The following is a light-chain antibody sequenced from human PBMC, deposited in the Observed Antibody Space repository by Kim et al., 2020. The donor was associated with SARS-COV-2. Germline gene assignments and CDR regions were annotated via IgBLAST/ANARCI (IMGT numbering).Light chain of an antibody. Sequence: VAPGKTARITCGGNNIGSKSVHWYQQKPGQAPVLVIYYDSDRPSGIPERFSGSNSGNTATLTISRVEAGDEADYYCQVWDSSSDPPFGGGTQLTVL. V-gene: IGLV3-21*04. CDR2: YDS. CDR1: NIGSKS. J-gene: IGLJ2*01. CDR3: QVWDSSSDPP.